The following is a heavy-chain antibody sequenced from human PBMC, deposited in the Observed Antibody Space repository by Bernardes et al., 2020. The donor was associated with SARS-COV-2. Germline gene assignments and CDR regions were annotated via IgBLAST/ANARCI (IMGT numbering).Heavy chain of an antibody. CDR3: ARGSADTAEVVDY. V-gene: IGHV3-53*01. CDR1: GFTIPSTY. CDR2: IFKGGMT. J-gene: IGHJ4*02. Sequence: LIRSCEASGFTIPSTYMSWVRQSPGPGLEWVSVIFKGGMTFHADSVKGRATISRDIPKNTVYLQLNSLRLEDTAVYYCARGSADTAEVVDYWGQGSLVTVSS. D-gene: IGHD5-18*01.